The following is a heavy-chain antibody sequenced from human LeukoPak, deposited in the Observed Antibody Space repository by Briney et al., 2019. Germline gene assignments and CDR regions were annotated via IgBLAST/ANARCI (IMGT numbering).Heavy chain of an antibody. V-gene: IGHV3-21*01. J-gene: IGHJ6*02. CDR3: ARGAGYCSSTSCPLYYYYGMDV. CDR1: GFTFSSYS. CDR2: ISSSSSYI. Sequence: GGSLRLSCAASGFTFSSYSMNWVRQAPGKGMEWVSSISSSSSYIYYGDSVNGRFTISRDNAKNSLYLQMNSLRAEDTAVYYCARGAGYCSSTSCPLYYYYGMDVWGQGTTVTVSS. D-gene: IGHD2-2*01.